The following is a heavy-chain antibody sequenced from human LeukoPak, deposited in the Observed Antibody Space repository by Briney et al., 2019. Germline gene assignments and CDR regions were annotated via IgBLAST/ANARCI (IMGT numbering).Heavy chain of an antibody. CDR3: ARVQVVRGVHYYFDY. Sequence: AGGSLRLSCAASGFTFSTYWMSWVRQAPGKGLEWVANIKQDGSEKYYVDSVKGRFTISRDNAKNSLYLQMNSLRAEDTAVYYCARVQVVRGVHYYFDYWGQGTLVTVSS. V-gene: IGHV3-7*01. CDR2: IKQDGSEK. CDR1: GFTFSTYW. D-gene: IGHD3-10*01. J-gene: IGHJ4*02.